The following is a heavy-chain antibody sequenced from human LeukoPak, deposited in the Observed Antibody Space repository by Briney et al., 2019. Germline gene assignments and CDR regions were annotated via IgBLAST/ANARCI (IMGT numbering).Heavy chain of an antibody. CDR3: VRLGGSYFRHGYYFYYMDV. CDR1: GGSLTDSSFF. J-gene: IGHJ6*03. CDR2: IYLDGRT. V-gene: IGHV4-39*01. Sequence: SETLSLTCTVSGGSLTDSSFFWGWIRQSPGAGLEWIGKIYLDGRTNYDPSLRNRVTISVDTSKNQFSLKLTSVTAADRAVYYCVRLGGSYFRHGYYFYYMDVWGKGTTVTVSS. D-gene: IGHD1-26*01.